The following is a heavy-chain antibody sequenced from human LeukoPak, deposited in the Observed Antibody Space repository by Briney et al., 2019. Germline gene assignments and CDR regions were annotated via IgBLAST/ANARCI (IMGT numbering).Heavy chain of an antibody. CDR1: GYSENFYG. V-gene: IGHV1-18*01. D-gene: IGHD3-22*01. J-gene: IGHJ5*02. CDR2: ISAQHGQT. Sequence: ASVKVSCKTSGYSENFYGITWVRQVAGQGLEWMGWISAQHGQTEYAPNSQDRVTMATDTYTNTAYMELRSLRSDDTAVYYCASLMPNYYDSSGYDNWFDPWGQGTLVTVSS. CDR3: ASLMPNYYDSSGYDNWFDP.